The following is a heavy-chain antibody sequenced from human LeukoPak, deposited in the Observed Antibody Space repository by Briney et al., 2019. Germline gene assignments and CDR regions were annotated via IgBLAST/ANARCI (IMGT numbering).Heavy chain of an antibody. J-gene: IGHJ4*02. CDR2: ISYDGSNK. V-gene: IGHV3-30*04. CDR3: ARDSTQFWSGYYGY. CDR1: GFTFSSYA. D-gene: IGHD3-3*01. Sequence: PGGSLRLSCAAPGFTFSSYAMHWVRQAPGKGLEWVAVISYDGSNKYYADSVKGRFTISRDNSKNTLYLQMNSLRAEDTAVYYCARDSTQFWSGYYGYWGQGTLVTVSS.